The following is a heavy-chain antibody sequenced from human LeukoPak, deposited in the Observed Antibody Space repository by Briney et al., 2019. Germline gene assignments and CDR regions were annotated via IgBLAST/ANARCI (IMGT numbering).Heavy chain of an antibody. D-gene: IGHD2-2*03. V-gene: IGHV1-69*01. J-gene: IGHJ6*03. CDR1: GGTFSSYA. CDR2: IIPIFGTA. Sequence: SSVKISCKASGGTFSSYAISWVRQAPGQGLEWMGGIIPIFGTANYAQKFQGRVTITADESTSTAYMELSSLRSEDTAVYYCARTLDIVVVPAAKVQGYYYYMDVWGKGTTVTVSS. CDR3: ARTLDIVVVPAAKVQGYYYYMDV.